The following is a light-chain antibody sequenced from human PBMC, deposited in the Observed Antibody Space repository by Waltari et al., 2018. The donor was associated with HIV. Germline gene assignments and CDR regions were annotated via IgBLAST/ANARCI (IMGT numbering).Light chain of an antibody. CDR2: DVS. J-gene: IGLJ1*01. Sequence: QSALTQPASVSGSPGQAITISCPGTSSDVGEYNFVSWYQQHPGKAPKLIIYDVSNRPSGVSNRFSGSKSGNTASLTISGLQTEDEADYYCSSYTSSSTRVFGTGTKVTVL. V-gene: IGLV2-14*01. CDR3: SSYTSSSTRV. CDR1: SSDVGEYNF.